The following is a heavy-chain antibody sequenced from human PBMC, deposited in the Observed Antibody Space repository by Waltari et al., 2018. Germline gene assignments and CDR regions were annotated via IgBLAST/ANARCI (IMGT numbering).Heavy chain of an antibody. D-gene: IGHD6-13*01. CDR2: ISGRGGST. CDR1: GFTFSSYA. V-gene: IGHV3-23*01. J-gene: IGHJ4*02. CDR3: AKDSSWSGDYFDY. Sequence: EVQLLESGGGLVQPGGSLRLSCAASGFTFSSYAMSWVRQAPGKGLEWVSAISGRGGSTDYADSVKGGFTISRDDAKNTLYLQMNSLRAEDTAVYYCAKDSSWSGDYFDYWGQGTLVTVSS.